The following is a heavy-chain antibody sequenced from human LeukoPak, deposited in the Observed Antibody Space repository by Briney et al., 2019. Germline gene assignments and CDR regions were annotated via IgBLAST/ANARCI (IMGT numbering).Heavy chain of an antibody. CDR3: AVQRRIAAGGGYYFDY. CDR1: GFTFSSYA. CDR2: ISGSGGST. V-gene: IGHV3-23*01. J-gene: IGHJ4*02. Sequence: PGGSLRLSCAASGFTFSSYAMSWVRQAPGKGLEWVSAISGSGGSTYYADSVKGRFTISRENSKNTLYLQMNSLRAEDTAVYYCAVQRRIAAGGGYYFDYWGQGTLVTVSS. D-gene: IGHD6-13*01.